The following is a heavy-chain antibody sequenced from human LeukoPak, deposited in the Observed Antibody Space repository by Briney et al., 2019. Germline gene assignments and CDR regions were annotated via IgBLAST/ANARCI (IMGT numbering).Heavy chain of an antibody. Sequence: GVSRRLSCAASGFSFSSNAMGWVRQAPGKGLEWVSAISSSGGSTYYADSVKGRFTIARDNSKNTVYLQMTSLRAEDTAVYYCAKDPFALRWFGELFAGGYYFDYWGQGTLVTVSS. CDR3: AKDPFALRWFGELFAGGYYFDY. V-gene: IGHV3-23*01. CDR2: ISSSGGST. J-gene: IGHJ4*02. D-gene: IGHD3-10*01. CDR1: GFSFSSNA.